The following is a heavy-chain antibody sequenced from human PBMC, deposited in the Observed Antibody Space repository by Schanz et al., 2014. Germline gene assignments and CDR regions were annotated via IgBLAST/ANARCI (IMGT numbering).Heavy chain of an antibody. Sequence: VLLVESGGGLVKPGGSLGLSCAASGFTFSSYGMHWVRQAPGKGLEWVAAMSYDGSIKYYGDSVKGRFTISRDNAKNSLFLQMNSLRVEDTAVYYCARLPVGYGSGIWDVWGQGTSVTVSS. CDR3: ARLPVGYGSGIWDV. D-gene: IGHD3-10*01. CDR2: MSYDGSIK. V-gene: IGHV3-33*01. J-gene: IGHJ6*02. CDR1: GFTFSSYG.